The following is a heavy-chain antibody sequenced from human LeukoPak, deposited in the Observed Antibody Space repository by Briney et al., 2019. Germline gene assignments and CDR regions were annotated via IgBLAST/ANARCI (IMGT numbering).Heavy chain of an antibody. CDR2: IYYSGST. CDR1: GGSISSSSYY. V-gene: IGHV4-39*07. CDR3: ARVRELGYCSSTSCSGRWFDP. J-gene: IGHJ5*02. D-gene: IGHD2-2*01. Sequence: SETLSLTCTVSGGSISSSSYYWGWIRQPPGKGLEWIGSIYYSGSTYYNPSLKSRVTISVDTSKNQFSLKLSSVTAADTAVYYCARVRELGYCSSTSCSGRWFDPWGQGTLVTVSS.